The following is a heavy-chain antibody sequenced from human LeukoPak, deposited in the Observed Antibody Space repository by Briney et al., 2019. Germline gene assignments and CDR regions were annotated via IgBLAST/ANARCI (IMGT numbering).Heavy chain of an antibody. CDR3: AKFPRIVVVVAATRDDY. V-gene: IGHV3-48*03. Sequence: GGALRLSCAASGFTFSSYEMNWVRQAPGKGLEWVSYISSSGSTIYYADSVKGRFTISRDNAKNSLYLQMNSLRAEDTAVYYCAKFPRIVVVVAATRDDYWGQGTLVTVSS. D-gene: IGHD2-15*01. CDR1: GFTFSSYE. CDR2: ISSSGSTI. J-gene: IGHJ4*02.